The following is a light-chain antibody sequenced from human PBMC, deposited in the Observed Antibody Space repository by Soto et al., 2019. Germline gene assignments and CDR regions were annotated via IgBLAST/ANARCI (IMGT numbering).Light chain of an antibody. J-gene: IGKJ1*01. CDR3: QHYSAFSVT. V-gene: IGKV1-5*03. Sequence: IQMTQSPSTLSGSVGDRVTITCRASQSIGDLLAWYQQKPGEAPKLLIYKASYLESGVPSRFSGSGSGTEFTLTSSSLQPEDLATYYCQHYSAFSVTFGQGTKVDIK. CDR1: QSIGDL. CDR2: KAS.